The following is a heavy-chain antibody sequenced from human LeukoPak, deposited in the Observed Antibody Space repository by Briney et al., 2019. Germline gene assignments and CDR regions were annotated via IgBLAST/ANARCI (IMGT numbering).Heavy chain of an antibody. CDR1: GFTFSSYD. Sequence: AGGSLRLSCAASGFTFSSYDMHWVRQATGKGLEWVSAIGTAGDTYYPGSVKGRFTISRENAKNSLYLQMNSLRAGDTAVYYCARGSAVAGTPDYWGQGTLVTVSS. D-gene: IGHD6-19*01. CDR2: IGTAGDT. V-gene: IGHV3-13*04. CDR3: ARGSAVAGTPDY. J-gene: IGHJ4*02.